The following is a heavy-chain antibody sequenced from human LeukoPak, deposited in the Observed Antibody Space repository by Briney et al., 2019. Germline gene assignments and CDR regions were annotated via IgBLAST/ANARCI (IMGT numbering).Heavy chain of an antibody. CDR1: GFTFSSYW. V-gene: IGHV3-7*01. CDR3: ARVGSSWYFDY. J-gene: IGHJ4*02. Sequence: GGSLRLSCAASGFTFSSYWMSWVRQAPGKGLEWVANIKQGGSEKYYVDSVKCRFTISRDNAKNSLYLQMNSLRAEDTAVYYCARVGSSWYFDYWGQGTLVTVSS. D-gene: IGHD6-13*01. CDR2: IKQGGSEK.